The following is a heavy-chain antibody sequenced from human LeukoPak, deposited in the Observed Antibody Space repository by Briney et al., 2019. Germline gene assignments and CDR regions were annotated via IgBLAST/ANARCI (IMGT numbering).Heavy chain of an antibody. V-gene: IGHV4-39*07. CDR3: ARAELLRAFDI. D-gene: IGHD1-26*01. CDR1: GGSISSSSYY. Sequence: SETLSLTCTVSGGSISSSSYYWGWIRQPPGKGLEWIGSIYYSGSTYYNPSLKSRVTISVDTSKNQFSLKLSSVTAADTAVYYCARAELLRAFDIWGQGTMVTVSS. CDR2: IYYSGST. J-gene: IGHJ3*02.